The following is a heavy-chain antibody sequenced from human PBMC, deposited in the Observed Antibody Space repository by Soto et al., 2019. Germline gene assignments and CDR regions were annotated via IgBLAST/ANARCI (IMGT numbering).Heavy chain of an antibody. D-gene: IGHD3-22*01. J-gene: IGHJ4*02. Sequence: PGGSLRLSCAASGFTVSSNYMSWVRQAPGKGLEWVSVIYSGGSTYYADSVKGRFTISRDNSKNTLYLQMNSLRAEDTAVYYCATHDSSGYYGYWGQGTLVTVSS. V-gene: IGHV3-53*01. CDR3: ATHDSSGYYGY. CDR1: GFTVSSNY. CDR2: IYSGGST.